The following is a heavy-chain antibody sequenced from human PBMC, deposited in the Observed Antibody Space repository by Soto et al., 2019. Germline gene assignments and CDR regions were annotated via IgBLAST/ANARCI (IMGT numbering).Heavy chain of an antibody. D-gene: IGHD2-15*01. J-gene: IGHJ4*02. CDR2: IGGSGVST. V-gene: IGHV3-23*01. Sequence: GGSLRLSCAASGFTFSSHAMNWVRQAPGKGLEWVSAIGGSGVSTYYADSVKGRFTISRDNSMNTLYLQMNSLRVEDTAAYYCARGVYPAMVAPNDFWGQGTLVTVSS. CDR1: GFTFSSHA. CDR3: ARGVYPAMVAPNDF.